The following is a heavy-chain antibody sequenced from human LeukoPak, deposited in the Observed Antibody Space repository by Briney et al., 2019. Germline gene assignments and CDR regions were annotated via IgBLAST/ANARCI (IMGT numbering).Heavy chain of an antibody. CDR2: IYTSGGT. D-gene: IGHD6-19*01. V-gene: IGHV4-61*02. J-gene: IGHJ4*02. CDR1: GDSISRGSYY. Sequence: SSETLSLTCTVSGDSISRGSYYWSWIRQPAGKGLEWIGRIYTSGGTNYNPSLKSRVTISLDTSKSQFSLKLSSVTAADTAVYYCARAAAVAGKRGFDYWSQGTLVTVSS. CDR3: ARAAAVAGKRGFDY.